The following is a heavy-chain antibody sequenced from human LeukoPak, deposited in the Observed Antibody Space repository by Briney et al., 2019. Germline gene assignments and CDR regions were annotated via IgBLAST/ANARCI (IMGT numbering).Heavy chain of an antibody. CDR3: TRETDENSY. Sequence: KPGGSLRLSCAASKFTFSSYTMNWVRQAPGKGLEWVSSISSSSSYIYYADSVKGRFTISRDNAKNSLYLQTNSLRAEDTAVYYCTRETDENSYWGQGTLVTVSS. CDR2: ISSSSSYI. D-gene: IGHD4-23*01. CDR1: KFTFSSYT. V-gene: IGHV3-21*01. J-gene: IGHJ4*02.